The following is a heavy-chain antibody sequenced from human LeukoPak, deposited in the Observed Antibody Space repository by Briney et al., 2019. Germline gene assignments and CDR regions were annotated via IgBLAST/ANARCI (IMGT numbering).Heavy chain of an antibody. D-gene: IGHD6-19*01. CDR1: VDAIISNSSS. CDR2: IYYSGST. CDR3: ARRAVVTSPGNSLLDF. V-gene: IGHV4-39*01. J-gene: IGHJ4*02. Sequence: SETLSPTCRVSVDAIISNSSSWRWIRQPRAKRLEWIGTIYYSGSTDYNPSLASRVTESVDTSKNQFSLKLRSVTAPDTALYYCARRAVVTSPGNSLLDFWAKGPLVTVSS.